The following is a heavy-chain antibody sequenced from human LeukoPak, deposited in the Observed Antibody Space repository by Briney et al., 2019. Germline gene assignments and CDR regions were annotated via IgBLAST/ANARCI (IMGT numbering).Heavy chain of an antibody. Sequence: SETLSLTCAVYGGSFSGYYWSWIRQPPGKGLEWIGEINHSGSTNYNPSPKSRVTISVDTSKNQFSLKLSSVTAADTAVYYCARLRFLEWLPEDYWGQGTLVTVSS. D-gene: IGHD3-3*01. CDR2: INHSGST. V-gene: IGHV4-34*01. CDR3: ARLRFLEWLPEDY. J-gene: IGHJ4*02. CDR1: GGSFSGYY.